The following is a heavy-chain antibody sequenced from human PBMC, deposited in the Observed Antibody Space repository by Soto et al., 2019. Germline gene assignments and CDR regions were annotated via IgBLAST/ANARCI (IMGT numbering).Heavy chain of an antibody. CDR3: ARDVWVTYHPINIWFDP. D-gene: IGHD1-20*01. CDR1: GYTFTSYG. J-gene: IGHJ5*02. V-gene: IGHV1-18*01. CDR2: ISAYNGNT. Sequence: QVQLVHPGAEVKKPGASVKVSCKASGYTFTSYGISWVRQAPGQGLEWMGWISAYNGNTNYAQKLQGRVTRTTDTSTSTAYMELRSLRSDETAVYYCARDVWVTYHPINIWFDPWGQGTLVTVSS.